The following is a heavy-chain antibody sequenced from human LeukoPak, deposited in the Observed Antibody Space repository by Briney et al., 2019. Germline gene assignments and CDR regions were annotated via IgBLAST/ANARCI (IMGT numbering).Heavy chain of an antibody. D-gene: IGHD6-13*01. CDR2: IYSGGST. CDR1: GFTVSSNY. CDR3: ARGDRYSSSWYDY. V-gene: IGHV3-53*01. Sequence: GGSLRLSCAASGFTVSSNYMSWVRQAPGKGLEWVSVIYSGGSTYYADSVKGRFTIARDNSKNTLYLQMNSLRAEDTAVYYCARGDRYSSSWYDYWGQGTLVTVSS. J-gene: IGHJ4*02.